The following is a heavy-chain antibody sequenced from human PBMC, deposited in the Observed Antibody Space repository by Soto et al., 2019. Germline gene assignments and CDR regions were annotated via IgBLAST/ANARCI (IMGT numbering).Heavy chain of an antibody. Sequence: GGSLRLSCAASGFTFSSYAMSWVRQAPGKGLEWVSAISGSGGSTYYADSVKGRFTISRDNSKNTLYLQMNSLRAEDTAVYYCANSDFWSGYLRDWFDPWGQGTLVTVSS. CDR3: ANSDFWSGYLRDWFDP. CDR2: ISGSGGST. J-gene: IGHJ5*02. D-gene: IGHD3-3*01. V-gene: IGHV3-23*01. CDR1: GFTFSSYA.